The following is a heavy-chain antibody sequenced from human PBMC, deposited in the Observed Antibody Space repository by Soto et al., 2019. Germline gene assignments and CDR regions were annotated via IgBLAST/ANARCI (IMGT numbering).Heavy chain of an antibody. CDR2: IYHSGST. CDR3: ARRRDYGSGSYTDYYYYGMDV. J-gene: IGHJ6*02. V-gene: IGHV4-30-2*05. D-gene: IGHD3-10*01. CDR1: GGSISSGGYS. Sequence: PSETLSLTCAVSGGSISSGGYSWSWIRQPPGKGLEWIGYIYHSGSTYYNPSLKSRVTISVDTSKNQFSLKLSSVTAADTAVYYCARRRDYGSGSYTDYYYYGMDVWGQGTTVTVSS.